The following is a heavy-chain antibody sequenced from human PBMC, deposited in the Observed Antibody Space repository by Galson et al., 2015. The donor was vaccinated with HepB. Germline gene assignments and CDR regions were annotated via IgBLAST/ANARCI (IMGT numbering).Heavy chain of an antibody. CDR1: GFTFSSYA. J-gene: IGHJ4*02. CDR3: ARSLESTATTGY. D-gene: IGHD4-17*01. V-gene: IGHV3-30-3*01. Sequence: SLRLSCAASGFTFSSYAMHWVRQAPGKGLEWVAVISYDGSNKYYADSVKGRFTISRDNSKNTLYLQMNSLRAEDTAVYYCARSLESTATTGYWGQGTLVTVSS. CDR2: ISYDGSNK.